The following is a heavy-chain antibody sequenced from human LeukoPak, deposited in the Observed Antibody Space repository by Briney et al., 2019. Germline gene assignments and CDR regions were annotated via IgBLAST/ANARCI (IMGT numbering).Heavy chain of an antibody. Sequence: PGGSLRLSCAASGFTFSSYAMSWVRQAPGKGLEWVSAISGSGGSTYYADSVKGRFTISRDNSKNTLYLQMNSLRAEDTAVYYCARDREPYDFGRGAFDIWSQGTMVTVSS. D-gene: IGHD3-3*01. V-gene: IGHV3-23*01. CDR3: ARDREPYDFGRGAFDI. CDR1: GFTFSSYA. CDR2: ISGSGGST. J-gene: IGHJ3*02.